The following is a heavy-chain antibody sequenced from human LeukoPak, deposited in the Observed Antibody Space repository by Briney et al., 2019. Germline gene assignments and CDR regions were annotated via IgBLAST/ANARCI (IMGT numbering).Heavy chain of an antibody. CDR2: ISGRGGST. D-gene: IGHD7-27*01. CDR3: AKTTTGDYFDY. J-gene: IGHJ4*02. CDR1: GFTFGSYA. Sequence: GGSLRLSCAASGFTFGSYAMSWVRQAPGKGLEWVSYISGRGGSTFYADSVKGRLTISRDNSKNTLFLQMSSLRAEDTAVYCCAKTTTGDYFDYWGQGTLVTVSS. V-gene: IGHV3-23*01.